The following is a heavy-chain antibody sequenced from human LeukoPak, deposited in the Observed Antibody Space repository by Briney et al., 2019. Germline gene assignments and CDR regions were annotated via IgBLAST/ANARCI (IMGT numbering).Heavy chain of an antibody. CDR1: GGSFSGYY. J-gene: IGHJ4*02. D-gene: IGHD3-10*01. CDR2: INHSGST. CDR3: ARLVLLWFGELYDY. Sequence: SETLSLTCAVYGGSFSGYYWSWIRQPPGKGLEWIGEINHSGSTNYNPSLKSRVTISVDTSKNQFSLKLSSVTAADTAVYYCARLVLLWFGELYDYWGQGTLVTVSS. V-gene: IGHV4-34*01.